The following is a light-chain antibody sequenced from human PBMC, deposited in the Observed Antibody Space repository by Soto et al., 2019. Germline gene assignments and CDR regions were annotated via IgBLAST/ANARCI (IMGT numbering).Light chain of an antibody. Sequence: DIVLTQSPLSLPVSPGEPASISCRSSQSLLYSNGYHYLDWYLQKPGQSPQLLIYLGSNRASGVPDRFSGSGSGTYFTLKISIVEAEYVGVYYCLQALQARTFGQGTKLEI. CDR1: QSLLYSNGYHY. CDR2: LGS. V-gene: IGKV2-28*01. CDR3: LQALQART. J-gene: IGKJ2*01.